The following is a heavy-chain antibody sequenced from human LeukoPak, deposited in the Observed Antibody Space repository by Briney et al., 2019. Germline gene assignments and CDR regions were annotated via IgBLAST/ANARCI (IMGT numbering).Heavy chain of an antibody. CDR3: AKMHCSSTSCYPTLDY. CDR1: GFTFSSYA. J-gene: IGHJ4*02. D-gene: IGHD2-2*01. V-gene: IGHV3-23*01. CDR2: ISGSGGST. Sequence: PGGSLRLSCAASGFTFSSYAMSWVRQAPGKGLEWVSAISGSGGSTYYADSVKGRFTISRDNSKNTLYLQMNSLRAEDTAVYYCAKMHCSSTSCYPTLDYWGQGTLVTVSS.